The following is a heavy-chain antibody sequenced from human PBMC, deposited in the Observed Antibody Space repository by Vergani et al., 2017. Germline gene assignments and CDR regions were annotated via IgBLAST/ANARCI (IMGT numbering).Heavy chain of an antibody. Sequence: QVQLQESGPGLVKPSQTLSLTCTVSGGSISSGSYYWSWIRQPAGKGLEWIGRIYTSGSTNYNPSLKSRVTISVDTSKNQFSLKLSSVTAADTAVYYCARLGSGQGSIVLMVYAIDYWGQGTLVTVSS. CDR2: IYTSGST. J-gene: IGHJ4*02. V-gene: IGHV4-61*02. CDR3: ARLGSGQGSIVLMVYAIDY. D-gene: IGHD2-8*01. CDR1: GGSISSGSYY.